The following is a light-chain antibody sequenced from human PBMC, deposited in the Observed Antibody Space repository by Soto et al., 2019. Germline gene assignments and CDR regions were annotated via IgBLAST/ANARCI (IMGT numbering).Light chain of an antibody. Sequence: VWSQSPPTVSLSPEARATLSCRASQSISSYLAWYQQKPGKAPRLLIYDASSRATGIPARFSGSGSGTEFTLTISSPQPEDFAVYYCQQHGNYPRTFGGGTKVDI. CDR3: QQHGNYPRT. CDR1: QSISSY. V-gene: IGKV3-11*01. J-gene: IGKJ4*01. CDR2: DAS.